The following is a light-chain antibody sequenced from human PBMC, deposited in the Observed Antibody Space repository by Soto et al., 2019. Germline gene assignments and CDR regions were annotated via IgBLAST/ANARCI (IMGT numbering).Light chain of an antibody. V-gene: IGKV3-20*01. CDR2: GES. CDR3: QKYDSSPRT. Sequence: EVVTTQSPATLSLSPGESATLSCRASQSLSSSSLAWYQQKPGQAPRLLISGESSRAADIPDRFRGSGSGTDFTLTINRLEPEDFAVYHCQKYDSSPRTXGQGTKVDIK. CDR1: QSLSSSS. J-gene: IGKJ1*01.